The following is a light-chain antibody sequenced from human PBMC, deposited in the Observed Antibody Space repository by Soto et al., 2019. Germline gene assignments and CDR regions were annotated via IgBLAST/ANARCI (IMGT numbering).Light chain of an antibody. Sequence: QSVLTQPPSVSGAPGQRVTISCTGSSSNIGAGYDVHWYQQLPGTAPKLLIYGNSNRPSGVPDRFSGSKSGTSASLAITGLQAEDEADYYCQSYDSSLSGVVFGTGT. CDR3: QSYDSSLSGVV. J-gene: IGLJ1*01. CDR1: SSNIGAGYD. V-gene: IGLV1-40*01. CDR2: GNS.